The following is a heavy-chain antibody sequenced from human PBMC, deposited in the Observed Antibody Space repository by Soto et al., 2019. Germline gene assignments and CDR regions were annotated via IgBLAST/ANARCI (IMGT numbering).Heavy chain of an antibody. CDR2: ISGSGGST. CDR1: GFTFSSYA. J-gene: IGHJ5*02. Sequence: GGSLRLSCAASGFTFSSYAMSWVRQAPGKGLEWVSAISGSGGSTYYADSVKGRFTISRDNSKNTLYLQMNSLRAEDTAVYYCAKDPSIMITFGGVPWFDPWGQGTLVTVS. CDR3: AKDPSIMITFGGVPWFDP. D-gene: IGHD3-16*01. V-gene: IGHV3-23*01.